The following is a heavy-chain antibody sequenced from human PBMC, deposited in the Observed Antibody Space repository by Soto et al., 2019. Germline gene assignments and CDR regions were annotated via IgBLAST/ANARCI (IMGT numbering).Heavy chain of an antibody. CDR1: GFTFSTHW. Sequence: DVQLVESGGDLVQPGGSLRLSCAASGFTFSTHWMSWVRQAPGKGLEWVANVNQDGSEKYYVDSVRGRFTISRDNAKNSLYLRMNSLRVEDTAVYFCASALAGTSGYWGLGTLVTVSS. CDR3: ASALAGTSGY. D-gene: IGHD3-10*01. CDR2: VNQDGSEK. J-gene: IGHJ4*02. V-gene: IGHV3-7*05.